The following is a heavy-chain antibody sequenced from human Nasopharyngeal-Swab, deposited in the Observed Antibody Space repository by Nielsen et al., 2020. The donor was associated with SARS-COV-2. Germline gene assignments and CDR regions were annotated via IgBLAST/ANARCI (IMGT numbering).Heavy chain of an antibody. J-gene: IGHJ6*03. CDR2: INHSGST. CDR3: ARGLSGVVPAPILGLGPYYYFYYMDV. CDR1: GGSFSANY. Sequence: SQTLSLTCAVSGGSFSANYWGWIRQPPGKGLEWIGEINHSGSTNYNPSLKSRVTISVDTSKSQFSLKLTSVTAADTSVYYCARGLSGVVPAPILGLGPYYYFYYMDVWGKGTTVTISS. V-gene: IGHV4-34*01. D-gene: IGHD2-2*01.